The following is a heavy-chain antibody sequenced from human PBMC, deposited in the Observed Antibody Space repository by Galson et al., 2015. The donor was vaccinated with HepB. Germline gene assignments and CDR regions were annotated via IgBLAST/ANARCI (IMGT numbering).Heavy chain of an antibody. CDR1: GFSFISYS. Sequence: SLRLSCATSGFSFISYSMNWVRQAPGRGLEWVSYISSGGTKYYADSVKGRFTISRDNAQKSLYLHMSSLRAEDTGIYYCAKNPASYDYYNMDVWGQGTTVT. CDR3: AKNPASYDYYNMDV. V-gene: IGHV3-48*01. J-gene: IGHJ6*02. CDR2: ISSGGTK. D-gene: IGHD2/OR15-2a*01.